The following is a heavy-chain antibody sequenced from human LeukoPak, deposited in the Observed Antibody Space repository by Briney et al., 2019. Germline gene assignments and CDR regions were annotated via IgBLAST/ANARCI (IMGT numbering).Heavy chain of an antibody. V-gene: IGHV3-48*01. Sequence: PGGSLRLSCTASGFSFSRYSMNWVRQAPGKGLEWISYISSDGSTIYYADSVKGRFTISRDNARNSLYLQMNSLRSDDTAVYYCAKGSTSSGSLVDYWGQGTLVTVSS. D-gene: IGHD1-26*01. CDR2: ISSDGSTI. J-gene: IGHJ4*02. CDR3: AKGSTSSGSLVDY. CDR1: GFSFSRYS.